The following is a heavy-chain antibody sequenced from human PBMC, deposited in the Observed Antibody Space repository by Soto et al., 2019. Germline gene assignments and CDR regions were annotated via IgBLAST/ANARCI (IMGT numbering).Heavy chain of an antibody. D-gene: IGHD3-3*01. CDR1: GGSISSGGYY. CDR3: ARDQGRFWSGNYNYWYFEL. V-gene: IGHV4-31*03. Sequence: PSETLSLTCTVSGGSISSGGYYWSWIRQHPGKGLGWIGCIYYSGSTYYNPSLKSRVTISVDTSTNQFSLKLSSVTAADTSVYYCARDQGRFWSGNYNYWYFELWGRRTLDTVSS. J-gene: IGHJ2*01. CDR2: IYYSGST.